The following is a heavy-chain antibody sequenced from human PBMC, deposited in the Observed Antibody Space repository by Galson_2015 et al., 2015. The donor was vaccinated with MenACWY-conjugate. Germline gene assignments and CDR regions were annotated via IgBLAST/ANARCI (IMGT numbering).Heavy chain of an antibody. V-gene: IGHV5-51*01. CDR2: ISPIDSKT. CDR1: GSNFLTYW. Sequence: QSGAEVKKPGESLTISCKASGSNFLTYWIGWVRQVPGQGLEWVGLISPIDSKTRYSPAFEGRVTISADNSITTAYLQWNSLQASDTAMYYCARHPPGGRGMDVWGQGTTVTVSS. D-gene: IGHD1-26*01. J-gene: IGHJ6*02. CDR3: ARHPPGGRGMDV.